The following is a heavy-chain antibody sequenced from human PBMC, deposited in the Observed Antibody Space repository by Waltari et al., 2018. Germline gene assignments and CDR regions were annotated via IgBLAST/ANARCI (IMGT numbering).Heavy chain of an antibody. Sequence: QLQLQESGPRLVRPSETLSLICRVSGVSITSTRHYWAWSRQSPGQGLGWSGTVSYSGTTYISPSLKSRVSVSRDTSKNQVSLILGSVTAADMAVYYCATYIGASVGTAAFDVWGQGTMVTVSS. V-gene: IGHV4-39*01. J-gene: IGHJ3*01. CDR2: VSYSGTT. CDR3: ATYIGASVGTAAFDV. D-gene: IGHD5-12*01. CDR1: GVSITSTRHY.